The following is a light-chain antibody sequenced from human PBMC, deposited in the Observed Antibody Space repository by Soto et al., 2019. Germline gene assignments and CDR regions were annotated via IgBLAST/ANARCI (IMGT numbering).Light chain of an antibody. V-gene: IGKV1-16*02. CDR1: QDISIH. Sequence: DIQMTQSPSSVSASVGDRVTIACRASQDISIHLAWFQQKPGKAPKSLIFGASSLQSGVPSKFSGSGSGTYFTLTIDSLQPEDFATYYCQQDHNYPPSFGQGTKVEIK. CDR3: QQDHNYPPS. CDR2: GAS. J-gene: IGKJ1*01.